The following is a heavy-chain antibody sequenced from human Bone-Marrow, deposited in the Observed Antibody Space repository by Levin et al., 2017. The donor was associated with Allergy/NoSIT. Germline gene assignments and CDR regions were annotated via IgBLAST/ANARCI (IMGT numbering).Heavy chain of an antibody. CDR2: INPNSGGT. J-gene: IGHJ6*02. Sequence: ASVKVSCKASGYTFTGYYMHWVRQAPGQGLEWMGWINPNSGGTNYAQKFQGRVTMTRDTSISTAYMELSRLRSDDTAVYYCARDVGITMIVVVISHYYYYGMDVWGQGTTVTVSS. D-gene: IGHD3-22*01. V-gene: IGHV1-2*02. CDR3: ARDVGITMIVVVISHYYYYGMDV. CDR1: GYTFTGYY.